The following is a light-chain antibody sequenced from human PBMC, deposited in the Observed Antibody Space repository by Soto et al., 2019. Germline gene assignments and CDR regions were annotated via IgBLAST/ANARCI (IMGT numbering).Light chain of an antibody. CDR2: EVT. Sequence: QSALTQPASVSGSPGQSITLSCTGTSSDLGAYNYVSWFQQHPGNAPKLIIYEVTNRPSGVSNRFSGSKSGNTASLTISGLQAEDEADYYCTSYTNSGTWLFGGGTKLTVL. J-gene: IGLJ3*02. CDR1: SSDLGAYNY. V-gene: IGLV2-14*01. CDR3: TSYTNSGTWL.